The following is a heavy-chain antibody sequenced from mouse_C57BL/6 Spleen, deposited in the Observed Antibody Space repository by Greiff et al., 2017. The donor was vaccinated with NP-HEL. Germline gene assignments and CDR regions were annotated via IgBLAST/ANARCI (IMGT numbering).Heavy chain of an antibody. CDR1: GYTFTDYN. J-gene: IGHJ2*01. D-gene: IGHD1-1*01. Sequence: VQLQQSGPELVKPGASVKMSCKASGYTFTDYNMHWVKQSHGKSLEWIGYINPNNGGTSYIQNFKGNVTLTVNNSSSTAYMKLGDMASEDSAIYYCEGGSTEEDFDDWGKGTTLTVSS. V-gene: IGHV1-22*01. CDR3: EGGSTEEDFDD. CDR2: INPNNGGT.